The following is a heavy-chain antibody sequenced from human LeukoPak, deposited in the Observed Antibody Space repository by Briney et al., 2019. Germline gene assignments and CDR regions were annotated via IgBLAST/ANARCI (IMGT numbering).Heavy chain of an antibody. CDR1: GYSITSYW. CDR2: IYPGDSDT. Sequence: GESLKISCKASGYSITSYWSCWGRQLPGKGVEWMGIIYPGDSDTRYSPSFQGQVTISADKSITTAYLQWSSLKAADTAMYYCARQGLWGYSYGYQFDYWGQGTLVTVSS. CDR3: ARQGLWGYSYGYQFDY. V-gene: IGHV5-51*01. D-gene: IGHD5-18*01. J-gene: IGHJ4*02.